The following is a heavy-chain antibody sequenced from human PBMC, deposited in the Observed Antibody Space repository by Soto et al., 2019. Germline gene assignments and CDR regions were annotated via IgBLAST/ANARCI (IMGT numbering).Heavy chain of an antibody. Sequence: SETLSLTCTVSGGSISSYYWIWIRQPPGKGLEWIGYIYYSGGTNYNPSLKSRVTISVDTSKNQSSLKLSSVTAADTAVYYCARGVGYYDSSGYYSFDYWGQGTLVTVSS. D-gene: IGHD3-22*01. CDR3: ARGVGYYDSSGYYSFDY. CDR2: IYYSGGT. CDR1: GGSISSYY. J-gene: IGHJ4*02. V-gene: IGHV4-59*01.